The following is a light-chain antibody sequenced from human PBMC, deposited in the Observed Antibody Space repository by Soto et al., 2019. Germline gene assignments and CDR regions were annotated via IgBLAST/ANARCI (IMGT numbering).Light chain of an antibody. CDR2: DAS. V-gene: IGKV1-5*01. CDR1: QSISSW. CDR3: QQYNSSSRT. Sequence: DFQMTQSPSTLSASVGDRVTLTCRASQSISSWLAWYQQKPGKAPKLLIYDASTLESGVPSRFSGSGSGTEFTLTISSLQPDDFATYYRQQYNSSSRTFGQGTKVEIK. J-gene: IGKJ1*01.